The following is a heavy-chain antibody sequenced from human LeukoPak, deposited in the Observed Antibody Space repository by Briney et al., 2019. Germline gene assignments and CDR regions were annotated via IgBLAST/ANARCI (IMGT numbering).Heavy chain of an antibody. CDR3: ARDAAYDFRNPYRYFQH. Sequence: GGSLRLSCTASGFTFSSYWMSWVRQAPGKGLEWVANIKQDESEKFYVDSVKGRFTISRDNAKNSLYLQMNSLRAEDTAVYYCARDAAYDFRNPYRYFQHWGQGTLVTVSS. D-gene: IGHD3-3*01. CDR2: IKQDESEK. CDR1: GFTFSSYW. V-gene: IGHV3-7*01. J-gene: IGHJ1*01.